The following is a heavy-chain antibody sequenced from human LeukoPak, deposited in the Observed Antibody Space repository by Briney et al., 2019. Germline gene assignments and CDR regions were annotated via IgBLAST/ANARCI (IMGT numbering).Heavy chain of an antibody. D-gene: IGHD3-16*01. CDR2: ANHSGST. Sequence: TSETLSLTCAVYGGSFSGYYWSWIRQPPGKGLEWIGEANHSGSTSYNPSLKSRVTISVDTSKNQFSLKLSSVTAADTAVYYCARGARKYYDYVWGTLDYWGQGSLVTVSS. V-gene: IGHV4-34*01. CDR1: GGSFSGYY. J-gene: IGHJ4*02. CDR3: ARGARKYYDYVWGTLDY.